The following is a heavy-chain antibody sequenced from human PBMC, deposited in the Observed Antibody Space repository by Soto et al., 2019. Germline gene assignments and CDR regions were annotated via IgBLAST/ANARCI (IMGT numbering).Heavy chain of an antibody. CDR3: ARRNYYGSGGDYYYYGMDV. D-gene: IGHD3-10*01. J-gene: IGHJ6*02. V-gene: IGHV5-51*01. CDR1: GYSFTSYW. CDR2: IYPGDSDT. Sequence: GESLKISCKGSGYSFTSYWIGWVRQMPGKGLEWMGIIYPGDSDTRYSPSFQGQVTISADKSISTAYLQWSSLKASDTAMYYCARRNYYGSGGDYYYYGMDVWGQGTTVTVSS.